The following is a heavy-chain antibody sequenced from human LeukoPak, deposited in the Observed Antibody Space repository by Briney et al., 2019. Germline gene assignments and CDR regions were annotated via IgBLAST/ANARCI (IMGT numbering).Heavy chain of an antibody. V-gene: IGHV3-30*02. J-gene: IGHJ4*02. CDR3: AKDRGYSSSWYEGD. CDR1: GFTLSSYG. Sequence: GGSLRLSCAASGFTLSSYGMHWVRQAPGKGLEWVAFIRYDGSNKYYADSVKGRFTISRDNSKNTLYLQMNSLRAEDTAVCYCAKDRGYSSSWYEGDWGQGTLVTVSS. CDR2: IRYDGSNK. D-gene: IGHD6-13*01.